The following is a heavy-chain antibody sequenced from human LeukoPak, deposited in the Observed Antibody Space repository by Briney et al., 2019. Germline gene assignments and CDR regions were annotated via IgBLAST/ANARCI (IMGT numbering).Heavy chain of an antibody. CDR1: GFTFSSYA. V-gene: IGHV3-23*01. J-gene: IGHJ4*02. CDR2: ISGSGGST. Sequence: GGSLRLSCAASGFTFSSYAMSWVRQAPGKGLEWVSAISGSGGSTYYADSVKGRFAISRDNSKNTLYLQMNSLRAEDTAVYYCAKAVLPLGYCSGGSCYSVDYWGQGTLVTVSS. CDR3: AKAVLPLGYCSGGSCYSVDY. D-gene: IGHD2-15*01.